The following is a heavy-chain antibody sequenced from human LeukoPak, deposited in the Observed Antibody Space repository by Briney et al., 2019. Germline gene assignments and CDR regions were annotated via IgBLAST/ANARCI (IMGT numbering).Heavy chain of an antibody. Sequence: ASVKVSCKASGYTFTTYGITWVRQAPGQGLEWMGWISAYYGNTNYAQKLQGRVTMTTDTSTSTAYMELRSLRSDDTAVYCCARAMYYDSSGSDAFDIWGQGTMVTVSS. CDR2: ISAYYGNT. V-gene: IGHV1-18*01. CDR3: ARAMYYDSSGSDAFDI. D-gene: IGHD3-22*01. CDR1: GYTFTTYG. J-gene: IGHJ3*02.